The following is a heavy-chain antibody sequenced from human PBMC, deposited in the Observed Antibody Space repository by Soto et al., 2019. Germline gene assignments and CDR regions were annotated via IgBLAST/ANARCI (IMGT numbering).Heavy chain of an antibody. CDR3: ARGGLKWGGPRLVS. J-gene: IGHJ4*02. CDR1: GYTFTDHY. D-gene: IGHD2-15*01. CDR2: LNPRLGAT. V-gene: IGHV1-2*02. Sequence: QVQLLQSGAEVEKPGASVKVSCKASGYTFTDHYIHWVRQARGQGLGWMGWLNPRLGATKYALSFEGRVTISSDTANSPAHMAFSRLSSDATAVYYSARGGLKWGGPRLVSCGQGSQVTVSS.